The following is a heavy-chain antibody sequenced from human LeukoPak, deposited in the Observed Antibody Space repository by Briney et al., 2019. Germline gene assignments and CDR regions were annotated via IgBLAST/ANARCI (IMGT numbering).Heavy chain of an antibody. CDR3: ARDFTGWSDAFDI. CDR2: IYSGGST. J-gene: IGHJ3*02. CDR1: GFTFSSYG. Sequence: PGGTLRLSCAASGFTFSSYGMSWVRQAPGKGLEWVSVIYSGGSTYYADSVKGRFTISRDNYKNTLYLQMNSLRAEDTAVYYCARDFTGWSDAFDIWGQGTMVTVSS. V-gene: IGHV3-53*01. D-gene: IGHD2-15*01.